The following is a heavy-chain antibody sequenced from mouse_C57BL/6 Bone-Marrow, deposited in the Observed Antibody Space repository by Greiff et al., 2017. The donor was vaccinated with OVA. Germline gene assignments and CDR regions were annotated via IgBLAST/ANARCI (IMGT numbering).Heavy chain of an antibody. CDR1: GFTFSDYY. Sequence: DVMLVESGGGLVQPGGSLKLSCAASGFTFSDYYMYWVRQTPEKRLEWVAYISNGGGSTYYPDTVKGRFTISRDNAKNTLYLQMSRLKSEDTAMYYCARQGEDGNYGYAYWGQGTLVTVSA. J-gene: IGHJ3*01. CDR2: ISNGGGST. D-gene: IGHD2-1*01. CDR3: ARQGEDGNYGYAY. V-gene: IGHV5-12*01.